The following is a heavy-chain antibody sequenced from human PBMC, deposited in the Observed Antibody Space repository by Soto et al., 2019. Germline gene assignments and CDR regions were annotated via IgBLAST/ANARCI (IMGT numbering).Heavy chain of an antibody. J-gene: IGHJ3*02. CDR1: GYTFTGYY. Sequence: ASVKVSCKASGYTFTGYYMHWVRQAPGQGLEWMGWINPNSGGTNYAQKFQGWVTMTRDTSISTAYMELSRLRSDDTAVYYCARDLGQVRGPDAFDIWGQGTMVTVSS. D-gene: IGHD3-10*01. CDR3: ARDLGQVRGPDAFDI. CDR2: INPNSGGT. V-gene: IGHV1-2*04.